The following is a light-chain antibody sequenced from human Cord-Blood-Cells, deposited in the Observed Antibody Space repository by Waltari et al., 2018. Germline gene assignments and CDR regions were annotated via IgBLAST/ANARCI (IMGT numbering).Light chain of an antibody. J-gene: IGLJ2*01. CDR1: SSDVGGYNY. Sequence: LTQPPSASGSPGQSVTISCTGTSSDVGGYNYVSWYQQHPAKAPKLMIYEVSKRPSGVPDRFSGSKSGNTASLTVSGLQAEDEADYYCSSYAGSNNLVFGGGTKLTVL. CDR3: SSYAGSNNLV. V-gene: IGLV2-8*01. CDR2: EVS.